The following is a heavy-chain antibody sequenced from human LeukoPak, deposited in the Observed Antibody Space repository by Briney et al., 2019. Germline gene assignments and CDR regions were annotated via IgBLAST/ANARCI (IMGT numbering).Heavy chain of an antibody. CDR1: GFIFSDFW. Sequence: PGGSLRLSCAASGFIFSDFWMTWVRQAPGKGLEWVSSISSSSSYIYYADSVKGRFTISRDNAKNSLYLQMNSLRAEDTAVYYCASYDFWSGFDYWGQGTLVTVSS. D-gene: IGHD3-3*01. V-gene: IGHV3-21*01. J-gene: IGHJ4*02. CDR3: ASYDFWSGFDY. CDR2: ISSSSSYI.